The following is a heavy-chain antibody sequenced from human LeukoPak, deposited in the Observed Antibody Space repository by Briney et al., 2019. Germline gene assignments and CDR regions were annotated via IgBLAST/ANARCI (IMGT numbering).Heavy chain of an antibody. V-gene: IGHV4-39*01. D-gene: IGHD2-21*02. J-gene: IGHJ4*02. CDR2: IYYSGST. CDR1: GGSISSSSYY. Sequence: PSETLSLTCTLSGGSISSSSYYWGWIRQPPGKGLEWIGSIYYSGSTYYNPSLKSRVTISVDTSKNQFSVKLSSVTAADTAVYYCATQVNSYCGGDCYSFWGQGTLVTVSS. CDR3: ATQVNSYCGGDCYSF.